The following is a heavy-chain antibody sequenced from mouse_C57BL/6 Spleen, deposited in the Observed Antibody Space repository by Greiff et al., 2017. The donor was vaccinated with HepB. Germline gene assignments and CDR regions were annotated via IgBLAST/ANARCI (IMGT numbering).Heavy chain of an antibody. CDR3: ARDPYGSRGWYFDV. D-gene: IGHD1-1*01. V-gene: IGHV5-16*01. CDR2: INYDGSST. Sequence: EVKLMESEGGLVQPGSSMKLSCTASGFTFSDYYMAWVRQVPEKGLEWVANINYDGSSTYYLDSLKSRFIIARDNAKNILYLQMSSLKSEDTATYYCARDPYGSRGWYFDVWGTGTTVTVSS. CDR1: GFTFSDYY. J-gene: IGHJ1*03.